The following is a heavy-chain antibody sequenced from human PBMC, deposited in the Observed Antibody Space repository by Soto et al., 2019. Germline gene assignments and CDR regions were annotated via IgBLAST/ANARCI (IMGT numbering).Heavy chain of an antibody. CDR1: GGSISSYY. CDR3: ASISSPSGYFDL. J-gene: IGHJ2*01. V-gene: IGHV4-4*07. CDR2: IYTSGST. D-gene: IGHD6-13*01. Sequence: PSETLSLTCTVSGGSISSYYWSWIRQPAGKGLEWIGRIYTSGSTNYNPSLKSRVTMSVDTSKNQFSLKLSPVTAADTAVYYCASISSPSGYFDLWGRGTLVTVSS.